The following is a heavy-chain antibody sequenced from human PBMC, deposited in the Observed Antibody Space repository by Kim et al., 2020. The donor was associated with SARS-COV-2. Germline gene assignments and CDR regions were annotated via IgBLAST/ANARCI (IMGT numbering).Heavy chain of an antibody. J-gene: IGHJ6*02. CDR2: ISPYRGNT. D-gene: IGHD3-9*01. Sequence: ASVKVSFKASGYNFRMYAVTWVRQAPGQGLEWMGWISPYRGNTNYAQKFQDRVTMTTDTSTSTVYMELRSLRSDDTAVYYCAKSYYDILTGTIGYYYGMDVWGQGTTVTVSS. CDR3: AKSYYDILTGTIGYYYGMDV. CDR1: GYNFRMYA. V-gene: IGHV1-18*01.